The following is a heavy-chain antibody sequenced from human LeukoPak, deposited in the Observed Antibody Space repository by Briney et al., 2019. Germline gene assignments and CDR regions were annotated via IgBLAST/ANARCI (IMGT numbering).Heavy chain of an antibody. CDR3: ARDGSLPDF. CDR1: EFTFSRHW. V-gene: IGHV3-74*01. Sequence: GGSLRLSCAASEFTFSRHWMHWVRQAPGKGLGWVSYINSDGSSTSYADYVKGRFTISRDNAKNMLYLQMNSLRAEDTAVYYCARDGSLPDFWGQGTLVTVSS. D-gene: IGHD3-3*01. J-gene: IGHJ4*02. CDR2: INSDGSST.